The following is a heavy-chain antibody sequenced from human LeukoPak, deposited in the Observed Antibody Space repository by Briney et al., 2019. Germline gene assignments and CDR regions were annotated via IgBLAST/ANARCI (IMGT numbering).Heavy chain of an antibody. J-gene: IGHJ4*02. D-gene: IGHD5-18*01. CDR3: AKDSLTALFDY. V-gene: IGHV3-23*01. CDR2: ISGSGGST. CDR1: GFSFSSHW. Sequence: GGSLRLSCAASGFSFSSHWMTWVRQAPGKGLEWVSAISGSGGSTYYADSVKGRFTISRDNSKNTLYLQMNSLRTEDTAVYYCAKDSLTALFDYWGQGTLVTVSS.